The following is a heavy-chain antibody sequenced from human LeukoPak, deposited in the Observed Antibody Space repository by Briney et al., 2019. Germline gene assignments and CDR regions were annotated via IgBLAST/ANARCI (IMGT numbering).Heavy chain of an antibody. V-gene: IGHV3-49*04. J-gene: IGHJ3*01. CDR2: IRSKAHGGTT. CDR3: ARDKMAENDAQGV. CDR1: GFTFGDYA. D-gene: IGHD1-1*01. Sequence: GGSLRLSCTASGFTFGDYAMSWVRQAPGKGLEWVGFIRSKAHGGTTDYAASVKGRFIISRDDSKSIAYLQMDSLKTEDTAVYYCARDKMAENDAQGVWGQGTMVTVSS.